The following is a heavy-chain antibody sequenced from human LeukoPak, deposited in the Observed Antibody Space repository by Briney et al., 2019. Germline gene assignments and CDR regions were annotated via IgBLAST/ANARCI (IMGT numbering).Heavy chain of an antibody. Sequence: ASVKVSCKASGYTFTSYGISWVRQAPGQGLEWMGWISAYNGNTNYSQKVQGRVTMTTDTSTSTAYVELRGLRSDDTAVYYCARGPLDSLVQLFDYWGQGTLVTVSS. CDR1: GYTFTSYG. J-gene: IGHJ4*02. D-gene: IGHD6-13*01. CDR2: ISAYNGNT. CDR3: ARGPLDSLVQLFDY. V-gene: IGHV1-18*01.